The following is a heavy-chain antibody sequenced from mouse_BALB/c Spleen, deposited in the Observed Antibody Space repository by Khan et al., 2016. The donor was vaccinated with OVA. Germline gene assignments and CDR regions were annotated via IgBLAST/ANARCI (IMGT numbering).Heavy chain of an antibody. CDR3: AKQNHGTLYAVDY. CDR2: IWGDGNT. CDR1: GFSLTSYG. D-gene: IGHD2-1*01. Sequence: QVQLKQSGPGLVAPSQSLSITCTVSGFSLTSYGVNWVRQPPGKGLEWLGVIWGDGNTNYHSALKSRLSISKDNSKSQVFLKLNSLQTDDTATYYGAKQNHGTLYAVDYWGQGTSVTVSS. J-gene: IGHJ4*01. V-gene: IGHV2-3*01.